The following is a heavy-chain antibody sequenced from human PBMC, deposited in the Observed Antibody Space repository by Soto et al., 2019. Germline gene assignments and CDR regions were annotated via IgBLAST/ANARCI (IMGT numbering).Heavy chain of an antibody. V-gene: IGHV4-39*01. CDR3: ARGSFSPPRNAANWFDP. CDR2: IYYSGST. Sequence: PSETLSLTCTVSGGSISSSSYYWGWIRQPPGKGLEWIGSIYYSGSTYYNPSLKSRVTISVDTSKNQFSLKLSSVTAADTAVYYCARGSFSPPRNAANWFDPWGQGTLVTVSS. J-gene: IGHJ5*02. D-gene: IGHD2-15*01. CDR1: GGSISSSSYY.